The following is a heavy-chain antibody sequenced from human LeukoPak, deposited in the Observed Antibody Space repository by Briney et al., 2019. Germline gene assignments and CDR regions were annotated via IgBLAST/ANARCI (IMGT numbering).Heavy chain of an antibody. V-gene: IGHV5-51*01. D-gene: IGHD7-27*01. CDR2: IYPGDSDN. J-gene: IGHJ3*02. CDR3: ARHGLTESFDI. CDR1: GYTFTSYW. Sequence: GESLKISCKGSGYTFTSYWIAWVRQMPGKGLEWMGIIYPGDSDNRNSPSFQGQVTISVDRSVSTAYLQWSSLKASDTAMYYCARHGLTESFDIWGQGTMVTVSS.